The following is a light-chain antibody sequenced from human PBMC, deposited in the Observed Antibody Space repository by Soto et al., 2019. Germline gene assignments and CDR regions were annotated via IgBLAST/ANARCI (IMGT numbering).Light chain of an antibody. V-gene: IGLV2-23*01. Sequence: QSALTQPASVSGSPGQSITISCTGTSSDVGSYNLVSWYQQHPGKAPKLMIYEGSKRPSGVSNRFSGSKSGNTASLTISGLQAEEEADSYCCSYAGSVVFGGGTKLTVL. CDR1: SSDVGSYNL. CDR2: EGS. CDR3: CSYAGSVV. J-gene: IGLJ2*01.